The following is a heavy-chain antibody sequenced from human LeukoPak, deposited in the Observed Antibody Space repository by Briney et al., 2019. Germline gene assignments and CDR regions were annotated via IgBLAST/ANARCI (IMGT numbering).Heavy chain of an antibody. V-gene: IGHV3-21*01. CDR2: ISSSSSYI. CDR3: AREGLTGTRAFDI. J-gene: IGHJ3*02. CDR1: GFTFSSYS. D-gene: IGHD1-20*01. Sequence: PGGSLRLSCAASGFTFSSYSMNWVRQAPGKGLEWVSSISSSSSYIYYADSVKGRFTISRDNAKNSLYLQMNSLRAEDTAVYYCAREGLTGTRAFDIWGQGTMVTVSS.